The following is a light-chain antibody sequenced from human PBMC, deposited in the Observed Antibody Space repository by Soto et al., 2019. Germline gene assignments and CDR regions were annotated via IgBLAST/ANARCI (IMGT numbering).Light chain of an antibody. CDR3: CSYAGSSTLV. V-gene: IGLV2-23*02. CDR1: SSDIGSSNL. CDR2: EVS. Sequence: QSALTQPASVSGSPGQSITISCTGSSSDIGSSNLVSWYQQHPGKAPKLMIYEVSERPSGISYRFSASKSGNTASLRISGLQAEDEADYYCCSYAGSSTLVFGGGTKVTVL. J-gene: IGLJ3*02.